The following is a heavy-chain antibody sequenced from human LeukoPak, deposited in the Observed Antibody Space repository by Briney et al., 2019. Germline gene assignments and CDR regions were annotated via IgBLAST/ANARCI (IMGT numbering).Heavy chain of an antibody. V-gene: IGHV4-59*01. CDR1: GGSISSYY. D-gene: IGHD3-3*01. J-gene: IGHJ2*01. CDR3: ARDYHDFWSGSRYFDL. Sequence: SETLSLTCTVSGGSISSYYWSWIRQPPGKGLEWIGYIYYSGSTNYNPSLKSRVTISVDTSKNQFSLKLSSVTAADTAVYYCARDYHDFWSGSRYFDLWGRGTLVTVSS. CDR2: IYYSGST.